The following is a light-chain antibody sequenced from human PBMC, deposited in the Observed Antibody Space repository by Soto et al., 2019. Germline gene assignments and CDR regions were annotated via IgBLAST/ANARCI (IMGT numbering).Light chain of an antibody. Sequence: QLTQSPSTVSASVGDRATLTCQTSKDITTTLAWYQQKPGKAPSLLIYSASALHRGLPARFSGSGSGADFTLTVSSLQPEDSATYYCQQADSFPWTFGQGTRVDIK. J-gene: IGKJ1*01. CDR1: KDITTT. CDR2: SAS. CDR3: QQADSFPWT. V-gene: IGKV1D-12*01.